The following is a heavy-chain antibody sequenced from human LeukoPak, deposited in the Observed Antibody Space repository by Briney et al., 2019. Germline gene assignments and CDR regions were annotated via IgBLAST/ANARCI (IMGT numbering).Heavy chain of an antibody. D-gene: IGHD1/OR15-1a*01. J-gene: IGHJ4*02. V-gene: IGHV2-5*05. CDR1: GFSLYSSGAG. CDR2: IFWDDDR. Sequence: SGPTLVKPTQTLTLTCSFSGFSLYSSGAGVGWNRQPPGKALEWLTVIFWDDDRQYERSRRSRPTMSKDASKREVFLVMIYMDPVDTATDYSAHRRRAHLTSWDNSYFDNWAPGTLVTVSS. CDR3: AHRRRAHLTSWDNSYFDN.